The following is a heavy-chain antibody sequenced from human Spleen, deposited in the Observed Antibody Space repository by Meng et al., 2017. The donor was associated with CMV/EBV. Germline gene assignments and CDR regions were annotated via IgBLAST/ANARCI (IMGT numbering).Heavy chain of an antibody. CDR2: IKQDGSEK. J-gene: IGHJ4*02. V-gene: IGHV3-7*01. CDR3: AREGSGYYFDY. CDR1: GFTFSSYS. D-gene: IGHD3-3*01. Sequence: CAASGFTFSSYSMTWVRQAPGKGLEWVANIKQDGSEKYHVDFVKGRFTISRDDAKNSLYLQLNSLRVEDTAVYYCAREGSGYYFDYWGQGTLVTVSS.